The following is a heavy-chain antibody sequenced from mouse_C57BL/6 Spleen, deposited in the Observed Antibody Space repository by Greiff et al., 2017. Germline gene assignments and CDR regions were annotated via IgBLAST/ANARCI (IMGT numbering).Heavy chain of an antibody. J-gene: IGHJ3*01. D-gene: IGHD2-3*01. CDR1: GYTFTSYW. CDR2: INPSNGGT. Sequence: QVQLQQSGTELVKPGASVKLSCKASGYTFTSYWMHWVKQRPGQGLEWIGNINPSNGGTNYNEKFKSKATLTVDKSSSTAYMQLSSLTSEDSAVYYCARSLYDGYYLAWFAYWGQGTLVTVSA. CDR3: ARSLYDGYYLAWFAY. V-gene: IGHV1-53*01.